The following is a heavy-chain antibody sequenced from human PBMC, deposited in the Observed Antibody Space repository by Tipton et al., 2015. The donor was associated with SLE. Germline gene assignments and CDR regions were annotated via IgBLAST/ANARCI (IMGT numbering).Heavy chain of an antibody. V-gene: IGHV4-61*02. Sequence: TLSLTCTVSGGSISSGSYYWSWIRQPAGKGLEWIGRIYTSGSTNYNPSLKSRVTISVDTSKNPFSLKLSSVTAADTAVYYCAVYCSSTSCSFDYWGQGTLVTVSS. D-gene: IGHD2-2*01. CDR2: IYTSGST. J-gene: IGHJ4*02. CDR3: AVYCSSTSCSFDY. CDR1: GGSISSGSYY.